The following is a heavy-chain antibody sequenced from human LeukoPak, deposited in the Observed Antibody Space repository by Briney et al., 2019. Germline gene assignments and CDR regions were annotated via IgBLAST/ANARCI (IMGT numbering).Heavy chain of an antibody. D-gene: IGHD2-2*01. CDR3: AKGGVPVVSPAVN. CDR2: ISYDGSNK. J-gene: IGHJ4*02. V-gene: IGHV3-30-3*01. CDR1: GFTFSSYA. Sequence: PGGSLRLSCAASGFTFSSYAMHWVRQAPGMGLEWVAVISYDGSNKYYADSVKGRFTISRDNSKNTLYLQMNSLRAEDTAVYYCAKGGVPVVSPAVNWGQGTLVTVSS.